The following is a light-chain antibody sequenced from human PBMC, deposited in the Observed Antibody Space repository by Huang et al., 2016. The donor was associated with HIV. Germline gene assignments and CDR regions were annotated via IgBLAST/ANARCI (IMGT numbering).Light chain of an antibody. J-gene: IGKJ1*01. CDR3: HQSYNNPLT. Sequence: DVQLTQSPPSVSASVEDRVTITCRASQSIRNDLNWYQQRPGEAPKLLIYAASSLQSGVPSRFSGGGSGTDFALTISNLQPDDFATYYCHQSYNNPLTFGQGTKVESK. V-gene: IGKV1-39*01. CDR1: QSIRND. CDR2: AAS.